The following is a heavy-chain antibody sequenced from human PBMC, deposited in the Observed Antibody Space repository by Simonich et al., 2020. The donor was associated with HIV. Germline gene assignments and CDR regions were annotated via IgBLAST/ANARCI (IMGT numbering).Heavy chain of an antibody. CDR2: VAPQSGER. J-gene: IGHJ4*02. Sequence: EVQLVQSGAEVKKPGATVKISCKVSGYTFTDYDMHWVQQAPGKGLEWGGLVAPQSGERIYAEKFQGRVTITEDTSTETAYMELSSLRSEDTAVYYCATTRHSSGFYGDYWGQGTLVTVSS. CDR1: GYTFTDYD. CDR3: ATTRHSSGFYGDY. V-gene: IGHV1-69-2*01. D-gene: IGHD6-19*01.